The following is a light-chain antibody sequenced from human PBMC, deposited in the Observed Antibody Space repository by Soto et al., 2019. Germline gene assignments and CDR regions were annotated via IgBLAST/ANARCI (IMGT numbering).Light chain of an antibody. CDR3: QQYNNYGSWT. V-gene: IGKV1-5*03. CDR2: KAF. Sequence: DMQVTQSPSTLSASVGDRVTITCRASQSISGWLAWYQQKPGKAPNLLIYKAFTLESGVPSRFSGSGSGTEFTLTISSLQPDDFATYYCQQYNNYGSWTFGQGTKVEIK. J-gene: IGKJ1*01. CDR1: QSISGW.